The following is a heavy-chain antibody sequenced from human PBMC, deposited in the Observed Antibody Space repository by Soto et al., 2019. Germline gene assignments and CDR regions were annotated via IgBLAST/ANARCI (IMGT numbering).Heavy chain of an antibody. V-gene: IGHV1-18*04. Sequence: ASVKVSCKASGYTFTSYGISWVRQAPGQGLEWMGWISAYNGNTNYAQKLQGRVTMTTDTSTSTAYMELRSLRSDDTAVYYCARDLGYFDWSTVYYYYYGMDVWGQGTTVTVS. J-gene: IGHJ6*02. CDR1: GYTFTSYG. CDR2: ISAYNGNT. D-gene: IGHD3-9*01. CDR3: ARDLGYFDWSTVYYYYYGMDV.